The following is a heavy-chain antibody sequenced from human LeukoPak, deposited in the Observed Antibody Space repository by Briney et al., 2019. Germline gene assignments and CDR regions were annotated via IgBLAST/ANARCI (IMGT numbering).Heavy chain of an antibody. D-gene: IGHD3-3*01. J-gene: IGHJ4*02. CDR3: ARVTIFGVVITTYYFDY. CDR2: IYYSGST. V-gene: IGHV4-30-4*08. CDR1: GGSISSGTYY. Sequence: SETLSLTCTVSGGSISSGTYYWGWIRQPPGKGLEWIGYIYYSGSTYYNPSLKSRVTISVDTSKNQFSLKLSSVTAADTAVYYCARVTIFGVVITTYYFDYWGQGTLVTVSS.